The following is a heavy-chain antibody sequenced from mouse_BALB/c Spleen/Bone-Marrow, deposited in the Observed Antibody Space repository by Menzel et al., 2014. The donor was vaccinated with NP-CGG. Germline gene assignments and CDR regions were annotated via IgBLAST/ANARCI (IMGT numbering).Heavy chain of an antibody. Sequence: EVHLVESGTVLARPGASVKMSCKASDYTFTSYRMHWLKQRPGQGLEWIGAIYPGNSDTSYNQKFKGKAELTAVTPTSTAYMDLSSLTNEDSAVYYCTLAYFGQGDWFFDVWGAGTTVTVSS. J-gene: IGHJ1*01. V-gene: IGHV1-5*01. D-gene: IGHD2-10*01. CDR3: TLAYFGQGDWFFDV. CDR1: DYTFTSYR. CDR2: IYPGNSDT.